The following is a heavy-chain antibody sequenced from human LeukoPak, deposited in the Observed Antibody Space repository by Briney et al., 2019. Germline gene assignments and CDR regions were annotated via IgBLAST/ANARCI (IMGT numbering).Heavy chain of an antibody. CDR3: AGTYYYDSSGYYYRY. CDR2: IYTSGST. V-gene: IGHV4-4*07. Sequence: SETLSLTCTVPGGSISSYYWSWIRQPAGKGLEWIGRIYTSGSTNYNPSLKSRVTISVDKSKNQFSLKLSSVTAADTAVYYCAGTYYYDSSGYYYRYWGQGALVTVSS. CDR1: GGSISSYY. J-gene: IGHJ4*02. D-gene: IGHD3-22*01.